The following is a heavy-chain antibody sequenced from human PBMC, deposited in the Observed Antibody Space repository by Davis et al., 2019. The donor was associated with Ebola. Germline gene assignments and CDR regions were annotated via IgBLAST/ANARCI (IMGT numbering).Heavy chain of an antibody. D-gene: IGHD4-17*01. Sequence: AASVKVSCKASGYTFTSYDINWVRQATGQGLEWMGWMNPNSGNTGYAQKFQGRITMTRDTSTSTAYMELNNLRSDDTAVYYCARGTRVFDYWGQGTLVTVSS. CDR1: GYTFTSYD. V-gene: IGHV1-8*01. J-gene: IGHJ4*02. CDR3: ARGTRVFDY. CDR2: MNPNSGNT.